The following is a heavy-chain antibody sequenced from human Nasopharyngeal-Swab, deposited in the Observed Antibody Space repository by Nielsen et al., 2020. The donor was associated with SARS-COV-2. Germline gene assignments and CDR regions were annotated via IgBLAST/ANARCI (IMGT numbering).Heavy chain of an antibody. J-gene: IGHJ3*02. CDR3: AKLSPYYYGSASSHDAFDI. D-gene: IGHD3-10*01. Sequence: VGQDAGRGREGVSAISGSGASTYYADSVKGRFTISRDNSKNTLYLQMNSLRAEDTAVYYFAKLSPYYYGSASSHDAFDIWGQGTMVTVSS. CDR2: ISGSGAST. V-gene: IGHV3-23*01.